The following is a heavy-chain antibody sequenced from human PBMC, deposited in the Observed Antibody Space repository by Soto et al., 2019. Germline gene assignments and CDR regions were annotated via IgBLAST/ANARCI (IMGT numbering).Heavy chain of an antibody. CDR2: ISFDGGNK. CDR3: AKSTGAAVGTPDFAY. J-gene: IGHJ4*02. V-gene: IGHV3-30*18. CDR1: GFTFSTYA. D-gene: IGHD6-13*01. Sequence: ESGGGVVQPGRSLRLSCAASGFTFSTYAMHWVRQAPGKGLEWVAVISFDGGNKFYAESVKGRFTISRDNSKKTLYLQINSLKVEDTAVYYCAKSTGAAVGTPDFAYWGQGTLVTVSS.